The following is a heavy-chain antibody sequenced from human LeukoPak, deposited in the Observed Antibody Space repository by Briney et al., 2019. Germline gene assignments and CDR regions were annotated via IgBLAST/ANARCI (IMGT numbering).Heavy chain of an antibody. D-gene: IGHD3-22*01. Sequence: SVKVSCKASGGTFSSYAISWVRQAPGRGLEWMGGIIPILGTANYAQKFQGRVTITADESTSTAYMELSSLRSEDTAVYYCARLGYDMNAFDIWGQGTMVTVSS. J-gene: IGHJ3*02. V-gene: IGHV1-69*13. CDR3: ARLGYDMNAFDI. CDR1: GGTFSSYA. CDR2: IIPILGTA.